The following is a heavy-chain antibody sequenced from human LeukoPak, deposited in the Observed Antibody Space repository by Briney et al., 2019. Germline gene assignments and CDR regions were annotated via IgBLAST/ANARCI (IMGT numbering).Heavy chain of an antibody. Sequence: PSETLSLTCTVSGGSMSSYNWTWVRQPPGKRLERIGYIYYNGNTGYNPSLESRVNMSVDTSKNQFSLKLSSVTAADTAVYFCARGSPVGDSWGQGTLVTVSS. CDR2: IYYNGNT. J-gene: IGHJ4*02. V-gene: IGHV4-59*01. D-gene: IGHD3-10*01. CDR1: GGSMSSYN. CDR3: ARGSPVGDS.